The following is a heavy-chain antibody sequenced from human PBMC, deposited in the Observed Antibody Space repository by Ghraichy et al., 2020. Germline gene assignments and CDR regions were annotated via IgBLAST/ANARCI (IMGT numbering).Heavy chain of an antibody. CDR1: GYTFGGYY. J-gene: IGHJ4*02. CDR2: INPNSGGT. V-gene: IGHV1-2*02. D-gene: IGHD6-19*01. Sequence: ASVKVSCKASGYTFGGYYMHWVRQAPGQRLEWMGWINPNSGGTNYAQKFQGRVTMTSDTSISTAYMELSRLRSDDTAVYYCARERRGSSGWYVNEYFDYWGQGTLVTVSS. CDR3: ARERRGSSGWYVNEYFDY.